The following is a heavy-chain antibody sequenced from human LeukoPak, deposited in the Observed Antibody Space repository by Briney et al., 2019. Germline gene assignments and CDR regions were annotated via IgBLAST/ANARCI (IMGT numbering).Heavy chain of an antibody. CDR1: GFTFGDYA. D-gene: IGHD6-6*01. CDR3: SEARH. V-gene: IGHV3-49*04. CDR2: IRSKAYGGTT. Sequence: GGSLRFSCTASGFTFGDYAMSWVRQAPGKGLEWVGFIRSKAYGGTTEYAASVKGRFTISRDDSKSIAYLQMNSLKTEDTAVYYCSEARHWGQGTLVTVSS. J-gene: IGHJ4*02.